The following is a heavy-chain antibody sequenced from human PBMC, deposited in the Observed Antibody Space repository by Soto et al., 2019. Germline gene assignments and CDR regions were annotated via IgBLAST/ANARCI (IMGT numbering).Heavy chain of an antibody. CDR1: GGSIRVQSYY. CDR3: ARDKASRWFDP. Sequence: SETLSLTCTVSGGSIRVQSYYWTWIRQTPGKGLEWVGSSYYSGTSYFNPALKGRVTISVDTSKNQFSLKLSSVTAADTAVDYCARDKASRWFDPWGQGTLVTVSS. J-gene: IGHJ5*02. V-gene: IGHV4-39*07. CDR2: SYYSGTS. D-gene: IGHD2-2*01.